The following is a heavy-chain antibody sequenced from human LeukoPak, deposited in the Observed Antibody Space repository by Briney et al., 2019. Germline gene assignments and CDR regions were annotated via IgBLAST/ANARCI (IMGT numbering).Heavy chain of an antibody. D-gene: IGHD3-3*02. CDR2: IYYGGST. J-gene: IGHJ4*02. CDR1: GGSISSNSYF. Sequence: SETLSLTCIVSGGSISSNSYFWGWLRQPPGKGLEWIGSIYYGGSTYYNPSLKSRVTISVDTSRNQFSLRLSSVTAADTAVYYCARPISADSHAYGYWGQGTLVTVSS. V-gene: IGHV4-39*01. CDR3: ARPISADSHAYGY.